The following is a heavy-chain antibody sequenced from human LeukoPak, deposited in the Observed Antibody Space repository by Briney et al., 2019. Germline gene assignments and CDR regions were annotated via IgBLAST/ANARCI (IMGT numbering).Heavy chain of an antibody. D-gene: IGHD3-10*01. CDR2: IYRSGST. CDR1: GGSISSYY. V-gene: IGHV4-4*09. CDR3: ARRAYYSESGSWTGFDY. J-gene: IGHJ4*02. Sequence: SETLSLTCTVSGGSISSYYWSWIRQPPGKGLEWIGYIYRSGSTNYNPSLKSRVTMSVDTSENQFSLRLSSVTAADTAVYYCARRAYYSESGSWTGFDYWGQGALVTVSS.